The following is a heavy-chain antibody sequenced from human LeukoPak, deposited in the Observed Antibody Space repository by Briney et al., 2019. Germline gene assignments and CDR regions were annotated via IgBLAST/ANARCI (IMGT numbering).Heavy chain of an antibody. D-gene: IGHD3-10*01. J-gene: IGHJ6*02. CDR2: ISGSGGST. Sequence: GGSLRLSCAASGFTFSIYAMSWVRQAPGKGLEWVSAISGSGGSTYYADSVKGRFTISRDNSKNTLYLQMNGLRSEDTAVYYCATDASGLTHHALGVWGQGTTVTVSS. CDR3: ATDASGLTHHALGV. V-gene: IGHV3-23*01. CDR1: GFTFSIYA.